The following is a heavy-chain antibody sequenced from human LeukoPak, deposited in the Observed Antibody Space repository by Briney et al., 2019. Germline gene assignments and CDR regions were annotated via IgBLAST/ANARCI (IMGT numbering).Heavy chain of an antibody. J-gene: IGHJ5*02. CDR1: GGSISSSSYY. V-gene: IGHV4-39*01. CDR2: IYYSGST. D-gene: IGHD2-15*01. Sequence: SETLSLTCTVSGGSISSSSYYWGWIRQPPGKGLEWIGSIYYSGSTYYNPSLKSRVTISVDTSKNQFSLKLSSVTAADTAVYYCARADIVVVVAAATLPWFDPWGQGTLVTVSS. CDR3: ARADIVVVVAAATLPWFDP.